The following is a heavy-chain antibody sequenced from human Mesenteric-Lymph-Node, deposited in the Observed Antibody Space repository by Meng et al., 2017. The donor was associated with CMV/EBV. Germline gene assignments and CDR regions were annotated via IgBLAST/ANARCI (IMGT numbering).Heavy chain of an antibody. V-gene: IGHV3-48*04. CDR3: ARDHSRYCSSTSCYSGYYYYVMDV. CDR2: ISNSANTI. CDR1: GFTFSSYW. D-gene: IGHD2-2*01. J-gene: IGHJ6*02. Sequence: GESLKISCAASGFTFSSYWMHWVRQAPGKGLEWISYISNSANTIYYADSVMGRFTISRDNAKNSLYLQMNSLGAENTAVYYCARDHSRYCSSTSCYSGYYYYVMDVWGQGTTVTVSS.